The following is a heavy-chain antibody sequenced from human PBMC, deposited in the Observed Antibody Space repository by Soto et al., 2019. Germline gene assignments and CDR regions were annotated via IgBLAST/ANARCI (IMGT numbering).Heavy chain of an antibody. V-gene: IGHV3-7*01. CDR1: GFTFSSYW. CDR2: IKQDGSEK. CDR3: ARDAVVVAARAGGWFDP. D-gene: IGHD2-15*01. Sequence: GGSLRLSCAASGFTFSSYWMSWVRQAPGKGLEWVANIKQDGSEKYYVDSVKGRFTISRDNAKNSLYLQMNSLRAEDTAVYYCARDAVVVAARAGGWFDPWGQGTLVTVSS. J-gene: IGHJ5*02.